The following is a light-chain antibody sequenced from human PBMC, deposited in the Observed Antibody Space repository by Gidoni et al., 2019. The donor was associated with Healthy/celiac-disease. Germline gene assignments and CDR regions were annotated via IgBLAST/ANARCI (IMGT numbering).Light chain of an antibody. CDR1: NIGSNS. J-gene: IGLJ2*01. CDR2: YDS. V-gene: IGLV3-21*04. CDR3: QVWDSSSDVV. Sequence: SYVLTQPPSVSVAPGKTARITCGGNNIGSNSVHGYQQKPGQAPVLVIYYDSDRPSGIPERFSGSNSGNTATLTISRVEAGDEADYYCQVWDSSSDVVFGGGTKLTVL.